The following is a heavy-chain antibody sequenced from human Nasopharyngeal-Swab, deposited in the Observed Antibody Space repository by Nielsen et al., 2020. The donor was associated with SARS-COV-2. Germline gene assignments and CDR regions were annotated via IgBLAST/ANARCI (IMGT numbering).Heavy chain of an antibody. D-gene: IGHD1-7*01. J-gene: IGHJ6*02. Sequence: GESLKISCAASGFTFSSYAMHWVRQAPGKGLEWVAGISYDGSNKYYADSVKGRFTISRDNSKNTLYLQMNSLRAEDTAVYYCARDLTGTGYYGMDVWGQGTTVTVSS. CDR2: ISYDGSNK. V-gene: IGHV3-30-3*01. CDR3: ARDLTGTGYYGMDV. CDR1: GFTFSSYA.